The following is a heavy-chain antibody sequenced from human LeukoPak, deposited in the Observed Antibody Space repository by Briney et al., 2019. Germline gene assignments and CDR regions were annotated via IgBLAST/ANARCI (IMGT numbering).Heavy chain of an antibody. CDR1: GFTFSSYG. V-gene: IGHV3-30*03. CDR3: ASSVYSSGWYRLFDY. J-gene: IGHJ4*02. CDR2: ISYDGSNK. Sequence: GGSLRLSCAASGFTFSSYGMHWARQAPGKGLEWVAVISYDGSNKYYADSVKGRFTISRDNSKNTLYLQMNSLRAEDTAVYYCASSVYSSGWYRLFDYWGQGTLVTVSS. D-gene: IGHD6-19*01.